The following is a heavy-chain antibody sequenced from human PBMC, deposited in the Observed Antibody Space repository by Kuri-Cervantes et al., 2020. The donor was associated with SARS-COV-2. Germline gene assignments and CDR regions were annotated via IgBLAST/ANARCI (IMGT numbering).Heavy chain of an antibody. D-gene: IGHD3-9*01. J-gene: IGHJ6*02. CDR3: ARDHDILTGNSPGYYGMDV. CDR1: GFTFSGHW. Sequence: GGSLRLSCAASGFTFSGHWIHWVRQAPGKGLVWVSRINPDGSYTNNADSVKGRFTLSRDNAKNMLFLQMNSLRAEDTAVYYCARDHDILTGNSPGYYGMDVWGQGTTVTVSS. V-gene: IGHV3-74*01. CDR2: INPDGSYT.